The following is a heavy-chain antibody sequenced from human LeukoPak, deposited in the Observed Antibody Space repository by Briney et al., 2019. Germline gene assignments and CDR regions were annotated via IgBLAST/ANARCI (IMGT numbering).Heavy chain of an antibody. V-gene: IGHV1-2*02. D-gene: IGHD2-15*01. Sequence: ASVKVSCKASGYTFTGYYMHWVRQAPGQGLEWMGWINPNSGGTNYAQKFQGRVTMTRDTSISTAYMELSSLRSEDTAVYYYATQRTGGTPSYYMDVWGKGTTVTISS. CDR1: GYTFTGYY. J-gene: IGHJ6*03. CDR3: ATQRTGGTPSYYMDV. CDR2: INPNSGGT.